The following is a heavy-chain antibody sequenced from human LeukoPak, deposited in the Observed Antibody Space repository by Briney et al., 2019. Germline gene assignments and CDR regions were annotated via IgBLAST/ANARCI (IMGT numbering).Heavy chain of an antibody. J-gene: IGHJ5*02. Sequence: SETLSLTCTVSGYSISSGYYWGWIRQPPGKGLEWIGSIYHSGSTYYNPSLKSRVTISVDTSKNQFSLKLSSVTAADTAVYYCARQSSGYQIYNWFDPWGQGTLVTVSS. CDR3: ARQSSGYQIYNWFDP. D-gene: IGHD3-22*01. CDR2: IYHSGST. V-gene: IGHV4-38-2*02. CDR1: GYSISSGYY.